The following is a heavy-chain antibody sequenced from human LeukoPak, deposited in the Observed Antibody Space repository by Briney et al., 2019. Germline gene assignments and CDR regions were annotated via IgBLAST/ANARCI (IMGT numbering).Heavy chain of an antibody. CDR2: IYYSGNT. J-gene: IGHJ2*01. V-gene: IGHV4-39*07. Sequence: PSETLSLTCTVSGGSISSSNYYWGWIRQPPGKGLEWIGSIYYSGNTYYNPSLKSRITMSVDTSKNQFSLKLSSVTAADTAVYYCARVLEHWTTVTTRVWYFDLWGRGTLVTVSS. CDR3: ARVLEHWTTVTTRVWYFDL. D-gene: IGHD4-17*01. CDR1: GGSISSSNYY.